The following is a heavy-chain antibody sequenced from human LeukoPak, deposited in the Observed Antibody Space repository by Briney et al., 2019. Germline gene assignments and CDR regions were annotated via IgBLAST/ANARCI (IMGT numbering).Heavy chain of an antibody. J-gene: IGHJ5*02. Sequence: ASVKVSCKASGYTFTGYYIHWVRQAPGQGLEWMGWINPNSAGTHYAQKFQGRVTMTRDTSISTAYMELSRLKSDDTATYYCARIGRNLNWFDPWGQGTLVTVSS. V-gene: IGHV1-2*02. CDR2: INPNSAGT. CDR1: GYTFTGYY. CDR3: ARIGRNLNWFDP.